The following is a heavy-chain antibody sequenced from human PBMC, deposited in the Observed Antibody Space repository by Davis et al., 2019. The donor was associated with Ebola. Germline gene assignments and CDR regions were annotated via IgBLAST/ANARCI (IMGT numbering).Heavy chain of an antibody. Sequence: GESLKISCAASGFSFNEAWTWMNWVCQAPGKGLEWVGRIRSKTNGGIIDYAAFVEGRFIISRDDSKNTLFLQINSLRTEDTAVYYCSTDPARGYWGQGTLVNVSS. CDR3: STDPARGY. CDR1: GFSFNEAW. J-gene: IGHJ4*02. V-gene: IGHV3-15*07. CDR2: IRSKTNGGII.